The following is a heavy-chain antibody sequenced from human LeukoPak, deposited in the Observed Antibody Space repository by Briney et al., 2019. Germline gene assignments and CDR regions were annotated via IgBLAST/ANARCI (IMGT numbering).Heavy chain of an antibody. D-gene: IGHD1-26*01. CDR1: GFTFGSYS. CDR2: IGGDGLTT. J-gene: IGHJ2*01. V-gene: IGHV3-64*02. CDR3: AREGGGSGLWYYDL. Sequence: QPGGSLRLSCAACGFTFGSYSMHWVRQAPGKGPEFVSVIGGDGLTTFYADSVKDRFTITRDNSKSTLYLEMGSLRAEDMAVYYCAREGGGSGLWYYDLWGRGTLVTVSS.